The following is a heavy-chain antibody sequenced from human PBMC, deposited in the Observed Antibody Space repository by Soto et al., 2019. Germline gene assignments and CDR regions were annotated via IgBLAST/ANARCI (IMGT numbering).Heavy chain of an antibody. CDR3: ARAFDSLWFGESLNYFDY. J-gene: IGHJ4*02. Sequence: QVQLQESGPGLVKPSQTLSLTCTVSGGSISSGGYYWSWIRQHPGKGLEWIGYIYYSGSTYYNPSLKSRVTISVDTSKNQFSLKLSSVTAADTAVYYCARAFDSLWFGESLNYFDYWGQGALVTVSS. D-gene: IGHD3-10*01. V-gene: IGHV4-31*03. CDR2: IYYSGST. CDR1: GGSISSGGYY.